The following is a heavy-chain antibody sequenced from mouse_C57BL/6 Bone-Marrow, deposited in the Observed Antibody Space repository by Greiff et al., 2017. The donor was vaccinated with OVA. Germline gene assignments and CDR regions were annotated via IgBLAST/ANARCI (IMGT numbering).Heavy chain of an antibody. CDR3: ARWGYGSSRFAY. Sequence: VQLQQPGAELVRPGSSVKLSCKASGYTFTSYWMHWVKQRPIQGLEWIGNIDPSDSETHYNQKFKDKATLTVDKSSSTAYMELRSLTSEDTAVYYCARWGYGSSRFAYWGQGTLVTVSA. CDR2: IDPSDSET. CDR1: GYTFTSYW. V-gene: IGHV1-52*01. J-gene: IGHJ3*01. D-gene: IGHD1-1*01.